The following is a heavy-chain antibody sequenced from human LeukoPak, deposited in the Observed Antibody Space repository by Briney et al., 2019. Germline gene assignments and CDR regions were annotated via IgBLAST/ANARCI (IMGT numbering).Heavy chain of an antibody. J-gene: IGHJ4*02. CDR1: GFTFSSYN. CDR3: AKERNLEIAVAGTIFHY. V-gene: IGHV3-48*01. Sequence: GGSLRLSCAASGFTFSSYNMNWVRQAPGKGLEWVSYISSSSSTIYYADSVKGRFTISRDNSKNMIYLEMISLKAEDTAVYYCAKERNLEIAVAGTIFHYWGQGTLVAVSS. D-gene: IGHD6-19*01. CDR2: ISSSSSTI.